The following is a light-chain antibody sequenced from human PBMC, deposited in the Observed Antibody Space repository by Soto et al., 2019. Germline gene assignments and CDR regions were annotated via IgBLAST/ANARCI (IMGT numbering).Light chain of an antibody. CDR1: SSDVGGYNF. Sequence: QSVLTQPASVSGSPGQSITLSCTGTSSDVGGYNFVSWYQHHPGKAPKLIIYDVTNRPSGISNRFSGSKSGNTASLTISGLQAQDEADYYCTSYTSSITYVFGTGTKVTVL. V-gene: IGLV2-14*03. CDR3: TSYTSSITYV. J-gene: IGLJ1*01. CDR2: DVT.